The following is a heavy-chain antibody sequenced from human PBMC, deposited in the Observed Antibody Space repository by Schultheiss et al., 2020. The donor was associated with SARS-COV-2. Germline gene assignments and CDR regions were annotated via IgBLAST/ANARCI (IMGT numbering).Heavy chain of an antibody. J-gene: IGHJ6*02. CDR3: AGGRATVHETYYAMDV. CDR1: GYAFTSYG. D-gene: IGHD4-11*01. V-gene: IGHV1-18*01. Sequence: ASVKVSCKASGYAFTSYGISWVRQAPGQGLEWMGWINAFNGNTNYAQKLQGRVTMTTDTSTSTAYMELRSLRSDDTAVYYCAGGRATVHETYYAMDVWGQGTTVTVSS. CDR2: INAFNGNT.